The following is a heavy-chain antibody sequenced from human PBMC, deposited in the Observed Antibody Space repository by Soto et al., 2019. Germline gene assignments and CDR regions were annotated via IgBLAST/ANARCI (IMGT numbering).Heavy chain of an antibody. Sequence: VKVSCKASGYTFTSYAMHWVRQAPGQRLEWMGWINAGNGNTKYSQKFQGRVTITRDTSASTAYMELSSLRSEDTAVYYCARPALYDILTGYYNYWGQGTLVTVSS. J-gene: IGHJ4*02. CDR2: INAGNGNT. D-gene: IGHD3-9*01. CDR1: GYTFTSYA. V-gene: IGHV1-3*01. CDR3: ARPALYDILTGYYNY.